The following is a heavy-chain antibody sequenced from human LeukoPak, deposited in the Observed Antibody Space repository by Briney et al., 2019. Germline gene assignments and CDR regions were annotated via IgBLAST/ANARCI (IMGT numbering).Heavy chain of an antibody. D-gene: IGHD1-1*01. J-gene: IGHJ3*02. CDR2: ISTNSRNI. CDR1: GFTFSAYT. V-gene: IGHV3-48*01. Sequence: GGSLRLSCAASGFTFSAYTMNWVRQAPGKGLEWVSYISTNSRNISYADSVKGRFTISRDNAKNSLFLQMNSLRAEDTAVYYCARDGGSYNFDIWGQGTMVTVSS. CDR3: ARDGGSYNFDI.